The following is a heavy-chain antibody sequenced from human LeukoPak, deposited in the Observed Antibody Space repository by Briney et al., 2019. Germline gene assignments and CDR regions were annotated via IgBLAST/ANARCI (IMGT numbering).Heavy chain of an antibody. CDR1: GGSFSGYY. D-gene: IGHD5-12*01. Sequence: SETLSLTCAVYGGSFSGYYWSWIRQPPGKGLEWIGEINHSGSTNYNPSLKSRVTISVDTSKNQFSLKLSSVTAADTAVYCCAREGWLRVFDYWGQGTLVTVSS. CDR2: INHSGST. J-gene: IGHJ4*02. CDR3: AREGWLRVFDY. V-gene: IGHV4-34*01.